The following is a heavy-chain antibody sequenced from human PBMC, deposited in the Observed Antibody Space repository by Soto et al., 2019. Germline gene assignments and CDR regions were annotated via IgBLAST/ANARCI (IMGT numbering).Heavy chain of an antibody. CDR3: ARGQGRIVVMPNYGMGV. CDR2: IIPIFGTA. Sequence: QVQLVQSGAEVKKPGSSVKVSCKASGGTFSSYAISWVRQAPGQGLEWMGGIIPIFGTANYAQKFQGRVTITADEPTSTAYMELSSLRSEDTAVYYCARGQGRIVVMPNYGMGVWGQGTTVTVSS. CDR1: GGTFSSYA. V-gene: IGHV1-69*01. J-gene: IGHJ6*02. D-gene: IGHD3-22*01.